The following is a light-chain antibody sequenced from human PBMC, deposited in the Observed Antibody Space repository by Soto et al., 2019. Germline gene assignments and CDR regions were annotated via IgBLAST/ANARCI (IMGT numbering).Light chain of an antibody. V-gene: IGLV2-8*01. CDR2: EVS. CDR1: SSDVGGYNY. CDR3: SSYAGSNNLV. Sequence: QSVLTQPPSASGSPGQSVTISCTGTSSDVGGYNYVSWYQQHPGKALKLMIYEVSKRPSGVPDRFSGSKSGNTASLTVSWLQAEDEADYYCSSYAGSNNLVFGTGTKVTVL. J-gene: IGLJ1*01.